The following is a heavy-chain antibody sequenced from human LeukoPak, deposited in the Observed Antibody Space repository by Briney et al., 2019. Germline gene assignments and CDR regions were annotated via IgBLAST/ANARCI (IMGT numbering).Heavy chain of an antibody. Sequence: PGGSLRLSCAASGFTFSSYGMHWVRQAPGKGLEWVAVISYDGSNKYYADSVKGRFTISRDNSKNTLYLQMNSLRAEDTAVYYCAKDLDSSYSDYWGQGTLVTVSS. CDR1: GFTFSSYG. D-gene: IGHD6-19*01. CDR3: AKDLDSSYSDY. J-gene: IGHJ4*02. V-gene: IGHV3-30*18. CDR2: ISYDGSNK.